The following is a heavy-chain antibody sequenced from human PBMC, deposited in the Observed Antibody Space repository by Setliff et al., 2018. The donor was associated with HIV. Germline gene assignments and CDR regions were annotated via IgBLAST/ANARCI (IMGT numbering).Heavy chain of an antibody. Sequence: PGGSLRLSCAASGFSFSNYWMHWVRQAPGKGLVWVSRINSDGSSTSYADSVKGRFTISRDNPKNMLYLQMNSLRGGDTAVYYCVRDITTCWDVWGQGTTVAAP. J-gene: IGHJ6*02. CDR1: GFSFSNYW. CDR2: INSDGSST. CDR3: VRDITTCWDV. D-gene: IGHD1-20*01. V-gene: IGHV3-74*01.